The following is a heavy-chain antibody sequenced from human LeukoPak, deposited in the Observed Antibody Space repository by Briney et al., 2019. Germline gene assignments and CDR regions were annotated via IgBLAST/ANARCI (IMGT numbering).Heavy chain of an antibody. Sequence: GRSLRLSCAASGFTFSSYAMHWVRQAPGKGLEGVAVISYDGSNKYYADSVKDRFTISRDNSKNTLYLQMNSLRAEDTAVYYRARGPTIAVAGRAEYYFDYWGQGTLVTVSS. V-gene: IGHV3-30*04. J-gene: IGHJ4*02. D-gene: IGHD6-19*01. CDR1: GFTFSSYA. CDR2: ISYDGSNK. CDR3: ARGPTIAVAGRAEYYFDY.